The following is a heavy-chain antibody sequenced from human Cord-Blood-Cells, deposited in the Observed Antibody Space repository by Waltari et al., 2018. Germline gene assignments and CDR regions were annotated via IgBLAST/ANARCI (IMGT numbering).Heavy chain of an antibody. J-gene: IGHJ5*02. Sequence: QVQLVQSGAEVKKPGASVKVSCKASGYTFTSYDINWVRQATGQGLEWMGWMNTNSVNTGYAQKFQGRFTMTRNTSISTAYMELSSLRSEDTAVYYWARGRQQLVRGWFDPWGQGTLVTVSS. V-gene: IGHV1-8*01. CDR3: ARGRQQLVRGWFDP. CDR1: GYTFTSYD. CDR2: MNTNSVNT. D-gene: IGHD6-13*01.